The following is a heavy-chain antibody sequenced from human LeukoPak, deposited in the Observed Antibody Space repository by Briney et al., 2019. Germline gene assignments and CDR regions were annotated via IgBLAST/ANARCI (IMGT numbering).Heavy chain of an antibody. Sequence: PGGSLRLSCAASGFTFSSYVMHWVRQAPGKGLEWVVFIPYDGSNNYYTDSVKGRFTISRDNSKNTLYLQMNSLRAEDTALYYCAKDGGIYEFDYWGQGTLVTVSA. CDR3: AKDGGIYEFDY. V-gene: IGHV3-30*02. J-gene: IGHJ4*02. CDR2: IPYDGSNN. CDR1: GFTFSSYV. D-gene: IGHD5/OR15-5a*01.